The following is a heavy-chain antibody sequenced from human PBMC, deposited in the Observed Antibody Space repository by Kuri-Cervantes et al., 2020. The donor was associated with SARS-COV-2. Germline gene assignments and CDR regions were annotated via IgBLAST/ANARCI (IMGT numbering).Heavy chain of an antibody. J-gene: IGHJ4*02. CDR3: ARDYDYSNYDVTGLDY. CDR2: ISSSSSYI. V-gene: IGHV3-21*01. D-gene: IGHD4-11*01. Sequence: VVSLRLSCAASGFTISSYSMNWVRQAPGKGLEWVSSISSSSSYIYYADSVKGRFTISRDNAKNSLYLQMNSLRAEDPAVYYCARDYDYSNYDVTGLDYWGQGTLVTVSS. CDR1: GFTISSYS.